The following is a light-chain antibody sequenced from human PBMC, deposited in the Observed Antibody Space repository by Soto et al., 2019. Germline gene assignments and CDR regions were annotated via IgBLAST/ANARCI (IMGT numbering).Light chain of an antibody. CDR3: QQRSNWPPALS. CDR1: QSVSNY. V-gene: IGKV3-11*01. J-gene: IGKJ4*01. CDR2: DVF. Sequence: ENVLTQSPATLSLSPGERATLSCRAIQSVSNYLAWYQQKPGQAPRLLIYDVFNRATGIPARFSGSGSGTDFTLTISSLEPEDFAVYYCQQRSNWPPALSFGGGTKVDI.